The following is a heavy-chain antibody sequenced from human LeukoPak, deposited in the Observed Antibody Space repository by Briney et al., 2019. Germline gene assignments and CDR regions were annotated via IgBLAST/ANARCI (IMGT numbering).Heavy chain of an antibody. Sequence: PSETLSLTCTVSGGSITSFYCNWIRQPAGKGLGWIGRIDTSGSTNYNPSLKSRVTMSVDTSKNQFSLRLSSVTAADTAVYYCARGQWELLRYNCIDVWGKGTTVTVSS. CDR1: GGSITSFY. CDR2: IDTSGST. CDR3: ARGQWELLRYNCIDV. J-gene: IGHJ6*03. V-gene: IGHV4-4*07. D-gene: IGHD1-26*01.